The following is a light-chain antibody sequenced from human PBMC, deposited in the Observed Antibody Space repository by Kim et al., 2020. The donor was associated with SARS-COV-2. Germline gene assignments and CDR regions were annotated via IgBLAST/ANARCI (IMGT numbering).Light chain of an antibody. J-gene: IGLJ3*02. CDR2: DVT. V-gene: IGLV2-14*03. CDR1: NSDIGGYNY. CDR3: SSYTSSKTWV. Sequence: GQWFTISCTGSNSDIGGYNYVSWYQQHPGKAHKLIINDVTKRPSGVSDRFSGSKSGNTASLIISGLQADDEADYYCSSYTSSKTWVFGGGTKLTVL.